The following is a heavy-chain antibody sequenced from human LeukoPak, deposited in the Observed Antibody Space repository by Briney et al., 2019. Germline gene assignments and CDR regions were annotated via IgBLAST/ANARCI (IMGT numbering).Heavy chain of an antibody. Sequence: GGSLRLSCAASGFTVSSNYMSWVRQAPGKGLEWVSVIYSGGSTYYADSVKGRFTISRDNSKNTLYLQMNSLRAEDTAVYYCASSGYGDYYRGPGYCYYGMDVWGQGTTVTVSS. CDR2: IYSGGST. J-gene: IGHJ6*02. D-gene: IGHD4-17*01. V-gene: IGHV3-53*01. CDR1: GFTVSSNY. CDR3: ASSGYGDYYRGPGYCYYGMDV.